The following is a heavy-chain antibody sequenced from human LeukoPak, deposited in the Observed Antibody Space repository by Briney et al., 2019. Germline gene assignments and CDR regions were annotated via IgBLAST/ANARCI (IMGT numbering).Heavy chain of an antibody. CDR1: GYTFTSYA. CDR2: INTNTGNP. CDR3: AVGIAAAGTFYDAFDI. Sequence: ASVKVSCKASGYTFTSYAMNWVRQAPGQGLEWMGWINTNTGNPTYAQGFTGRFVFSLDTSVSTAYLQISSLKAEDTAVYYCAVGIAAAGTFYDAFDIWGQGTMVTVSS. J-gene: IGHJ3*02. D-gene: IGHD6-13*01. V-gene: IGHV7-4-1*02.